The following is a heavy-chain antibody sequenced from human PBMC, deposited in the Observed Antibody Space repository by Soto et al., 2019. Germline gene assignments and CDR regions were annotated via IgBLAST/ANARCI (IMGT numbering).Heavy chain of an antibody. Sequence: SETLSLTCTVSGGSISSGGYYWSWIRQHPGKGLEWIGYIYYSGSTYYNPSLKSRVTISVDTSKNQFSLKLSSVTAADTAVYYCARHPYDSSGPGYYYGMDVWSQGTTVTVSS. J-gene: IGHJ6*02. CDR1: GGSISSGGYY. CDR2: IYYSGST. D-gene: IGHD3-22*01. CDR3: ARHPYDSSGPGYYYGMDV. V-gene: IGHV4-31*03.